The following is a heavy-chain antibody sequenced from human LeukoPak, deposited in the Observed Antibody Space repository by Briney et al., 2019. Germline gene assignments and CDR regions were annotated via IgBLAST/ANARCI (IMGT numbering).Heavy chain of an antibody. V-gene: IGHV4-4*02. CDR3: ARLLDWFDP. CDR1: GGSISSSNW. J-gene: IGHJ5*02. Sequence: SGTLSLTCAVSGGSISSSNWWSWVRQPPGKGLEWIGSIYYSGSTYYNPSLKSRVTISVDTSKNQFSLKLSSVTAADTAVYYCARLLDWFDPWGQGTLVTVSS. CDR2: IYYSGST.